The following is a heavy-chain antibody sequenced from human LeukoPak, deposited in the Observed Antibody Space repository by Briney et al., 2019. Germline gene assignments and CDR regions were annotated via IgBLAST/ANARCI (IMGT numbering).Heavy chain of an antibody. D-gene: IGHD4-17*01. CDR3: ARLAAVTTSDY. V-gene: IGHV5-51*01. CDR2: IYPVDSDT. J-gene: IGHJ4*02. CDR1: GYSFTSYW. Sequence: GESLKISCKVSGYSFTSYWIGWVRQMPGKVLEWMGIIYPVDSDTRYSPSFQGQVTISADKSISTAYLQWSSLKASDTAIYYCARLAAVTTSDYWGQGTLVTVSS.